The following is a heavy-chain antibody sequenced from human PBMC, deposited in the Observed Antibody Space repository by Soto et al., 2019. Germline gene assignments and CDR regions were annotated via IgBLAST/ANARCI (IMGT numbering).Heavy chain of an antibody. V-gene: IGHV3-30-3*01. Sequence: GGSLRRSCAASGFTISNYGMHWVRQAPGKGLEWVAVISYDGTITYYADSVKGRFTISRDNSKNTLYLQMNSLRTEDTAVYYCATTRVGXCSSSICFSGIFDGMDVWGQGTTVTVSS. CDR2: ISYDGTIT. CDR1: GFTISNYG. CDR3: ATTRVGXCSSSICFSGIFDGMDV. J-gene: IGHJ6*02. D-gene: IGHD2-2*01.